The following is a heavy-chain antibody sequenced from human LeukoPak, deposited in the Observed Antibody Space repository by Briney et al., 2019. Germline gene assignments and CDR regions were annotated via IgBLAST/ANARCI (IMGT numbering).Heavy chain of an antibody. CDR2: ISSGGSTI. J-gene: IGHJ3*02. Sequence: GGSLRLSCAASGFIFSSYEMNWVRQAPGKGLEWVSYISSGGSTIYYADSVKGRFTISRDNAKNSLYLQVNSLRAEDTAVYYCARGQLSLTGSDAFDIWGQGTMVTVSS. CDR1: GFIFSSYE. CDR3: ARGQLSLTGSDAFDI. D-gene: IGHD1-1*01. V-gene: IGHV3-48*03.